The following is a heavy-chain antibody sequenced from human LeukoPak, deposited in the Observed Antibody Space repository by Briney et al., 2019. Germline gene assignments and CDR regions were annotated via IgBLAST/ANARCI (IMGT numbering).Heavy chain of an antibody. D-gene: IGHD3-22*01. CDR1: GATFSSDE. Sequence: QPGGSLRLSCAASGATFSSDEMNWVRQAPGKGLEWVSYISGSGSIIYYADSVKGRFTISRDYAKRSLYLQMNSLRAEDTAVYYCVRTYSSGYPFDSWGQGTLVTVSS. V-gene: IGHV3-48*03. J-gene: IGHJ4*02. CDR3: VRTYSSGYPFDS. CDR2: ISGSGSII.